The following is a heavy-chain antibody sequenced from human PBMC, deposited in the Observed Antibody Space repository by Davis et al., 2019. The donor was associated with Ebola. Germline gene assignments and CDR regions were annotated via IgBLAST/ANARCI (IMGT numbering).Heavy chain of an antibody. CDR1: GGSISSYY. D-gene: IGHD5-12*01. V-gene: IGHV4-59*12. Sequence: SETLSLTCTISGGSISSYYWSWIRQPPGKGLEWIGYIYYSGSNKYNPSLKSRVTMSVDTSKNQFSLKLSSVTAADTAVYYCARKRGYSGYDRFDYWGQGTLVTVSS. CDR2: IYYSGSN. CDR3: ARKRGYSGYDRFDY. J-gene: IGHJ4*02.